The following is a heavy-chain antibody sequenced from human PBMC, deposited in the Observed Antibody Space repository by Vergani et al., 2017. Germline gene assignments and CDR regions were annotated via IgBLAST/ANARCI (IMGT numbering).Heavy chain of an antibody. V-gene: IGHV4-39*01. CDR2: IYYSGST. CDR1: GGSISGSSYY. Sequence: QLQLQESGPGLVKTSETLSLTCTVSGGSISGSSYYWAWIRQPPGKGLEWIAGIYYSGSTYYNPSLQSRVAISVDTSKNQFSMELTSVTAPDTAAYFCATQAGVYNFGQNFDHWGQGTQVTVSS. D-gene: IGHD5-24*01. CDR3: ATQAGVYNFGQNFDH. J-gene: IGHJ4*02.